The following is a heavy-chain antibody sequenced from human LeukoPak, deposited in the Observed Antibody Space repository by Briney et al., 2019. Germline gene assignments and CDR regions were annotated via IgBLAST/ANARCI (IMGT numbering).Heavy chain of an antibody. CDR2: ISYDGSKK. D-gene: IGHD3-22*01. Sequence: GRSLRLSCAASGFTFSSYAMHWVRQAPGKGLEWVALISYDGSKKYYADSVKGRFTISRDNSKNTLYLQMNSLRAEDTAVYYCARNLYDSTGYYYAFDYWGQGTLVTVSS. CDR3: ARNLYDSTGYYYAFDY. J-gene: IGHJ4*02. V-gene: IGHV3-30-3*01. CDR1: GFTFSSYA.